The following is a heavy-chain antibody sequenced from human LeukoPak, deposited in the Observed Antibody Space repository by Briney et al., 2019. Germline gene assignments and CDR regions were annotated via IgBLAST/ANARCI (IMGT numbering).Heavy chain of an antibody. CDR1: GFTFSSHG. CDR2: ISESGGST. Sequence: GGSLRLSCAASGFTFSSHGMTWVRQAPGKGLEWGSSISESGGSTADADYVKGRFTISRDNSKNTLFLQMHSPRVEDTAVCYCARRRLKGPSVMDSWGQGTLVTVSS. CDR3: ARRRLKGPSVMDS. V-gene: IGHV3-23*01. J-gene: IGHJ4*02. D-gene: IGHD3-16*01.